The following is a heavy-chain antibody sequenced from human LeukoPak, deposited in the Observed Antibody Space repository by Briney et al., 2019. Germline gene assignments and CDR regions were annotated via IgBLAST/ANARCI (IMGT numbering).Heavy chain of an antibody. CDR2: INTNTGNP. CDR3: ARGGGEEWWYTNNWFDP. D-gene: IGHD2-15*01. J-gene: IGHJ5*02. CDR1: GYTFTAYN. Sequence: GASVKVSCKASGYTFTAYNMNWVRQAPGQGLEWMGWINTNTGNPTYAQGFTGRFVFSLDTSVSTAYLQISSLKAEDTAVYYCARGGGEEWWYTNNWFDPWGQGTLVTVSS. V-gene: IGHV7-4-1*02.